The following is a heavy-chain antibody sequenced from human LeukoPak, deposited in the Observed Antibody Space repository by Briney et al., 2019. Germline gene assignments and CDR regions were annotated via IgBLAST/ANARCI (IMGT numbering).Heavy chain of an antibody. CDR1: GGSISSGSYY. Sequence: SETLSLTCTVSGGSISSGSYYWGWIRQPPGKGLEWIGSIYYSGSTYYNPSLKSRVTISVDTSKNQFSLKLSSVTAADTAVYYCAGRGQRYFRDWGQGTLVTVSS. CDR3: AGRGQRYFRD. D-gene: IGHD3-9*01. CDR2: IYYSGST. J-gene: IGHJ1*01. V-gene: IGHV4-39*01.